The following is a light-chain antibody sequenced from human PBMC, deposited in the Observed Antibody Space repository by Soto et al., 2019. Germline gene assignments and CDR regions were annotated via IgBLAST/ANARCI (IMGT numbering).Light chain of an antibody. Sequence: DIQITQSPSSLSASVGDRVTITCRASQSISSYLNWYQQKPGKAPKLLIYDASSLQSGVPSRFSGSGSGTDFTLTISSLQPEDVATYYCQQRYSTPSITFGQGTRLEIK. J-gene: IGKJ5*01. CDR1: QSISSY. V-gene: IGKV1-39*01. CDR3: QQRYSTPSIT. CDR2: DAS.